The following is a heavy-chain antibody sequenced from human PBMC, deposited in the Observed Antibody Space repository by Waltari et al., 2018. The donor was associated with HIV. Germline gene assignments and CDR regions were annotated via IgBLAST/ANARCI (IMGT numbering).Heavy chain of an antibody. D-gene: IGHD3-22*01. V-gene: IGHV3-53*01. Sequence: EVQLVESGGGLIQPGGSLRLSCAASGFTVSSNYMSWVRQAPGKGLGWVSVMYSGGSTYYADSVKGRFTISRDNSKNTLYLQMNSLRAEDTAVYYCARGSDSSGYYLDYWGQGTLVTVSS. CDR2: MYSGGST. J-gene: IGHJ4*02. CDR3: ARGSDSSGYYLDY. CDR1: GFTVSSNY.